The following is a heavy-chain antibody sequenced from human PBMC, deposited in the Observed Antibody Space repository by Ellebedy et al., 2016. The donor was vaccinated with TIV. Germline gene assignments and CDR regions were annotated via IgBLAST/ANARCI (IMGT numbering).Heavy chain of an antibody. CDR2: ISSSSSYI. V-gene: IGHV3-21*04. J-gene: IGHJ4*02. CDR3: AKDLTAVGAGGDY. D-gene: IGHD3-10*01. CDR1: GFTFSSYS. Sequence: GGSLRLSXAASGFTFSSYSMNWVRQAPGKGLEWVSSISSSSSYIYYADSVKGRFTISRDNAKNSLYLQMNSLRAEDTAVYYCAKDLTAVGAGGDYWGQGTLVTVSS.